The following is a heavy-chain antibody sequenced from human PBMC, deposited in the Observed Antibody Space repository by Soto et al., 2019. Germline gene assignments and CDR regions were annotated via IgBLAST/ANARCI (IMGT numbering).Heavy chain of an antibody. CDR1: GGSISSSSYY. V-gene: IGHV4-39*01. J-gene: IGHJ4*02. CDR3: ARRGGYCSNGVCYIYFDY. D-gene: IGHD2-8*01. CDR2: IYYSGTT. Sequence: SEPLSLTCTFSGGSISSSSYYWCWIRQPPRQGLEWIGSIYYSGTTYYNPSLKSRVTISVDTSKNQFSLKLSSVTAADTAVYYCARRGGYCSNGVCYIYFDYWGQGTLVTVS.